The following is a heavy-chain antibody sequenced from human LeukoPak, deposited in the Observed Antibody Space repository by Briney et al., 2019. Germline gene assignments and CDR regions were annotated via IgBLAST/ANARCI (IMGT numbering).Heavy chain of an antibody. CDR3: ARPYDSNRDHSGYGY. V-gene: IGHV3-7*02. D-gene: IGHD5-12*01. CDR2: INQGGSEE. J-gene: IGHJ4*02. CDR1: GFTFSNYR. Sequence: GGSLRLSCATSGFTFSNYRMSWVRQAPGKGLEWVANINQGGSEEYYVDSVRGRFTISRDNAKNSLYLQMNSLRAEDTAVYYCARPYDSNRDHSGYGYWGRGTLVTVSS.